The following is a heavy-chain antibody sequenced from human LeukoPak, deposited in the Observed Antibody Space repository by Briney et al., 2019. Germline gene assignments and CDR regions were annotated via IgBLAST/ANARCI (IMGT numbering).Heavy chain of an antibody. CDR1: GYTFTSYD. CDR2: MNPNSGNT. V-gene: IGHV1-8*03. J-gene: IGHJ4*02. Sequence: WASVKVPCKASGYTFTSYDINWVRQAPGQGLEWMGWMNPNSGNTGYAQKFQGRVTITRNTSISTAYMELSSLRSEDTAVYYCARGVRYSYGFWGQGTLVTVSS. CDR3: ARGVRYSYGF. D-gene: IGHD5-18*01.